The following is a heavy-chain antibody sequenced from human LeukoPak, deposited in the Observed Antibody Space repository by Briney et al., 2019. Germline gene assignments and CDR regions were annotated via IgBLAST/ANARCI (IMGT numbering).Heavy chain of an antibody. V-gene: IGHV3-43*02. CDR3: AKGADPLTWRMTTVAGTRFDF. Sequence: AGSLRLSCAVSGFTFDDYAMHWVRQAPGKGLEWVSLISGDGGSRYYAGSVKGRFTVSRDNSKNSLYLQMNRLRTEDTAFYHCAKGADPLTWRMTTVAGTRFDFWGQGTLVTVSS. CDR1: GFTFDDYA. D-gene: IGHD6-19*01. J-gene: IGHJ4*02. CDR2: ISGDGGSR.